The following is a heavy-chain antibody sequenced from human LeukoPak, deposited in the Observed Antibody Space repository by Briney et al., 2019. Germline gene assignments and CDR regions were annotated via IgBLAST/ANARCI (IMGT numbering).Heavy chain of an antibody. Sequence: GGSLRLSCVASGFTFSTYGMHWVRQAPGKGLEWVAFIRYDGNNKYYIDSVKGRFTISRDNSKNTLYLQMYSLSPEDTAVYYCAKDRGGSGWSHFDFWGQGTLVTVSS. CDR3: AKDRGGSGWSHFDF. CDR1: GFTFSTYG. D-gene: IGHD6-19*01. J-gene: IGHJ4*02. V-gene: IGHV3-30*02. CDR2: IRYDGNNK.